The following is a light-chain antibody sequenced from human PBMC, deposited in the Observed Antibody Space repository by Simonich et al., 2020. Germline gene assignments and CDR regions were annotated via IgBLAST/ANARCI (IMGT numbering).Light chain of an antibody. CDR3: QQYYSTPWT. V-gene: IGKV4-1*01. CDR1: QSVLYSSNNTNY. J-gene: IGKJ1*01. CDR2: WAS. Sequence: DIVMTQSPDSLAVSLGERATINCKSSQSVLYSSNNTNYLAWYQQKPGQPPKLLIYWASTRESWVPDRFSGSGSGTDFTLTISSLQAEDVAVYYCQQYYSTPWTFGQGTKVEIK.